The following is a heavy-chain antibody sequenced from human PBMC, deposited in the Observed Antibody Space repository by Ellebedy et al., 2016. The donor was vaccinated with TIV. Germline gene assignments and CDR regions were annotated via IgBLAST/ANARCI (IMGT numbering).Heavy chain of an antibody. D-gene: IGHD6-13*01. J-gene: IGHJ4*02. V-gene: IGHV3-74*01. CDR2: INTDESTT. CDR3: VRLRIAAAGRSFDN. CDR1: GFTFNSFW. Sequence: PGGSLRLSCAASGFTFNSFWMHRVRQAPGKGLVWVSRINTDESTTNYADSVKGRFTISRDNAKNTLYLQMNSLRAEDTAVYYCVRLRIAAAGRSFDNWGQGTLVTVSS.